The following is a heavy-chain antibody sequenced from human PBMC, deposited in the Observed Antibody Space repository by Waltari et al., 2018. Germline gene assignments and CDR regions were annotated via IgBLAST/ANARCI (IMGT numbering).Heavy chain of an antibody. CDR1: GVSITSNRHY. D-gene: IGHD5-12*01. J-gene: IGHJ3*01. CDR3: ATYIGASVGTAAFDV. Sequence: QLQLQESGPRLLRPSETLSLICRFSGVSITSNRHYWAWIRQSPGQGLEWIGTVSYSGTTYISLSLICRVSVSRDTSKNQVSLILGSVTAADMAVYYCATYIGASVGTAAFDVWGQGTMVTVSS. V-gene: IGHV4-39*01. CDR2: VSYSGTT.